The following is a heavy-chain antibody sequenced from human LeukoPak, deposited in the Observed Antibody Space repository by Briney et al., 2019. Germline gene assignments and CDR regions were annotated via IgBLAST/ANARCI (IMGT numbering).Heavy chain of an antibody. CDR2: IYPGDSDT. V-gene: IGHV5-51*01. Sequence: GESLKISCKGSGYSFTSYWIGWVRQMPGKGLEWMGIIYPGDSDTRYSPSFQGQVTISADKSISTAYLQWSSLKASDTAMYYCARVGFGELSGNTFDPWGQGTLVTVSS. D-gene: IGHD3-10*01. J-gene: IGHJ5*02. CDR1: GYSFTSYW. CDR3: ARVGFGELSGNTFDP.